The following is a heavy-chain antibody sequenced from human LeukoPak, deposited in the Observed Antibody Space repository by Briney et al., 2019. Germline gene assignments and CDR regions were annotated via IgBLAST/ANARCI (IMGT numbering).Heavy chain of an antibody. CDR2: ISWDGGST. CDR1: GITFDDYT. CDR3: AKEGLLSAYFDY. Sequence: GGSLRLSCAASGITFDDYTMHWVRQAPGKGLEWVSLISWDGGSTYYADSVKGRFTISRDNSKNSLYLQMNSLRTEDTALYYCAKEGLLSAYFDYWGQGTLVTVSS. V-gene: IGHV3-43*01. D-gene: IGHD2-21*01. J-gene: IGHJ4*02.